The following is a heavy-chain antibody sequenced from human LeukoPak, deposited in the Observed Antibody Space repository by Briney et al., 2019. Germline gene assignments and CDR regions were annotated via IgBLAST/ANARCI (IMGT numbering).Heavy chain of an antibody. V-gene: IGHV1-8*01. Sequence: GASVKVSCKASGYTFTSSDINWVRQATGQGLEWMGWMNPNSGNTGYAQKFQGRVTMTRNTSISTAYMELSSLRSEDTAVYYCARGGIAARRGKYYFDYWGQGTLVTVSS. J-gene: IGHJ4*02. CDR3: ARGGIAARRGKYYFDY. CDR2: MNPNSGNT. D-gene: IGHD6-6*01. CDR1: GYTFTSSD.